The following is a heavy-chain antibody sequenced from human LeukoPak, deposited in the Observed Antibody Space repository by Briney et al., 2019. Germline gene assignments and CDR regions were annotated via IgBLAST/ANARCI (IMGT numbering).Heavy chain of an antibody. Sequence: PGGSLRLSCAASGFTVSSNYMSWVRQAPGKGLEWVSVIYSGGSTYYADSVKGRFTISRDNSKNTLYLQVNSLRAEDTAVYYCARDNGYDIFDYWGQGTLVTVSS. CDR2: IYSGGST. V-gene: IGHV3-53*01. CDR1: GFTVSSNY. J-gene: IGHJ4*02. CDR3: ARDNGYDIFDY. D-gene: IGHD3-9*01.